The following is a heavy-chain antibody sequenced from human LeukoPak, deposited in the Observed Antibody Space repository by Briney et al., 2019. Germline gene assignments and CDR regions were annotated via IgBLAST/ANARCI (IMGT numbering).Heavy chain of an antibody. CDR3: AKDNVAAAGRYFDY. CDR1: GFTFSNYG. CDR2: ISYDGSNK. V-gene: IGHV3-30*18. J-gene: IGHJ4*02. Sequence: SGGSLRLSCAASGFTFSNYGMHWVHQAPGKGLEWVALISYDGSNKYFADSVKGRFTISRDNSKNTLYLQMHSLRAEDTAVYYCAKDNVAAAGRYFDYWGQGTLVTVSS. D-gene: IGHD6-13*01.